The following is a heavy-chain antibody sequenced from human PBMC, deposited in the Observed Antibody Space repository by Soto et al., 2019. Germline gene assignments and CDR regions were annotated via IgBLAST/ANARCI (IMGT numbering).Heavy chain of an antibody. CDR2: ISWNSGSI. Sequence: EVQLVESGGGLVQPGGSLRLSCAASGFTFDDYAMHWVRQAPGKGLEWVSGISWNSGSIGYADSVKGRFTISRDNAKNSLYLQMNSLRAEDTALYYCAKDILRWCSGGSCPVDYWGQGTLVTVSS. J-gene: IGHJ4*02. CDR1: GFTFDDYA. CDR3: AKDILRWCSGGSCPVDY. D-gene: IGHD2-15*01. V-gene: IGHV3-9*01.